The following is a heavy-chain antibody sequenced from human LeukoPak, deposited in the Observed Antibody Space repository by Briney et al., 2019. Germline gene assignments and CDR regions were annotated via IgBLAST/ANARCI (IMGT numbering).Heavy chain of an antibody. CDR1: GGSISSGGYY. CDR3: ARGSSAYYGYDY. CDR2: IYYSGST. Sequence: SETLSLTCTVSGGSISSGGYYWSWIRQHPGKGLEWIGYIYYSGSTYYNPSLKSRVTISVDTSKNQFSLELSSVTAADTAVYYCARGSSAYYGYDYWGQGTLVTVSS. D-gene: IGHD3-3*01. J-gene: IGHJ4*02. V-gene: IGHV4-31*03.